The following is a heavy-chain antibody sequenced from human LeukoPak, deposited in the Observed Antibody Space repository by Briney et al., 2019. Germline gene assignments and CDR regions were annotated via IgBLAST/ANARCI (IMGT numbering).Heavy chain of an antibody. V-gene: IGHV3-21*01. CDR1: AFTVSSNS. CDR3: ARTQMVVMTAIDNLGMDG. Sequence: GGSLSPSCPASAFTVSSNSMNWVRHAPGKGREWHSSISSSSSDIYYADAVKGRFTISRDNAKYSPYLQMNRLRAEDTAVYYCARTQMVVMTAIDNLGMDGCGEGWTVTVSS. D-gene: IGHD2-21*02. CDR2: ISSSSSDI. J-gene: IGHJ6*04.